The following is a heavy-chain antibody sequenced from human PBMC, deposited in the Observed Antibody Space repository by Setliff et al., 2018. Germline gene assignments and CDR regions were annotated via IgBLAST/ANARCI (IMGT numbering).Heavy chain of an antibody. J-gene: IGHJ4*02. D-gene: IGHD3-16*01. CDR3: ARDPLGLEDITLFDY. Sequence: VASVKVSCKASGFSFTDYLMNWMRQAPEQGLEWMGRINPNTGNIFYAQEFQGRVTLTRDTSTSTAYMELTGLRYDDTAIYYCARDPLGLEDITLFDYWGQGTLVTVSS. CDR2: INPNTGNI. V-gene: IGHV1-2*02. CDR1: GFSFTDYL.